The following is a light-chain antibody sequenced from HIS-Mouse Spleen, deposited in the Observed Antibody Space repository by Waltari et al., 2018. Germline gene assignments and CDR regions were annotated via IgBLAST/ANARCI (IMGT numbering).Light chain of an antibody. CDR2: QDS. CDR1: TLVDQY. Sequence: SYELTQPASVSVSPGQTTSITCSGETLVDQYACWYQQKPGQSPVLVIYQDSKRPSGIPERFSGSNSGNTATLTISGTQAMDEADYYCQAWDSSTVVFGGGTKLTVL. J-gene: IGLJ2*01. V-gene: IGLV3-1*01. CDR3: QAWDSSTVV.